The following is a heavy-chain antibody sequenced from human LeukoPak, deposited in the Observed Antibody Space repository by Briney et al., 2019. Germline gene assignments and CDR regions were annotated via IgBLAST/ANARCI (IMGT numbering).Heavy chain of an antibody. CDR3: ARDRWSSSSSEGTFDI. V-gene: IGHV1-18*01. Sequence: GASVKVSCKASEDTFNSYGISWVRQAPGQGLEWMGWISVYNGNTVYAQKLRGRVTMTTDTSTSTGYMELRSLRSDDTAVYYCARDRWSSSSSEGTFDIWGQGTMVIVSS. CDR1: EDTFNSYG. CDR2: ISVYNGNT. J-gene: IGHJ3*02. D-gene: IGHD6-6*01.